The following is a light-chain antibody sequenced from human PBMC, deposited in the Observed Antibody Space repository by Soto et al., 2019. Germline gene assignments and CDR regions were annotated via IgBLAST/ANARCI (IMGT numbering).Light chain of an antibody. V-gene: IGLV1-44*01. CDR2: SNS. J-gene: IGLJ3*02. CDR1: SSNIGSNI. CDR3: AAWDDSLNGPWV. Sequence: QAVLTQPPSASGTPGQRVTISCSGSSSNIGSNIVSWYQQVPGTAPKLLIYSNSQRPSGVPDRFSGSKSGTSASLAISGLQSEDEADYYCAAWDDSLNGPWVFGGGTKVTVL.